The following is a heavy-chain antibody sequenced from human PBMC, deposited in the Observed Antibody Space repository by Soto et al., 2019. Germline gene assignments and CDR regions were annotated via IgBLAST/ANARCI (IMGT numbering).Heavy chain of an antibody. J-gene: IGHJ4*02. CDR1: GVSITTTSYY. Sequence: SETLSLTCTVSGVSITTTSYYWGWIRQPPGKGLEWIGSVYFSGTTYYNPSLKSRITISVDTSKNHFSLRLGSVTAADTAIYYCARHGSYWGQGTLVTVSS. CDR2: VYFSGTT. V-gene: IGHV4-39*01. CDR3: ARHGSY.